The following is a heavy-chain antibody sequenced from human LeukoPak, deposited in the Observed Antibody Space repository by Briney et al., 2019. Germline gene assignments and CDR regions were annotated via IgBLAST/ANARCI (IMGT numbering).Heavy chain of an antibody. CDR1: GFTSSSYW. D-gene: IGHD3-3*01. J-gene: IGHJ4*02. CDR2: IKQDGSEK. V-gene: IGHV3-7*01. Sequence: PGGSLRLSCAASGFTSSSYWMSWVRQAPGKGLEWVANIKQDGSEKYYVDSVKDRFTISRDNAKNSLYLQMNSLRAEDTAVYYCASLRFLEWFDYWGQGTLVTVSS. CDR3: ASLRFLEWFDY.